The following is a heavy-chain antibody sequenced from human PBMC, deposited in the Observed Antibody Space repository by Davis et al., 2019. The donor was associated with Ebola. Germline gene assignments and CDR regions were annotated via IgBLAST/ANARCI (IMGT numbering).Heavy chain of an antibody. CDR2: INLNGGST. D-gene: IGHD6-19*01. Sequence: GESLRISCAASGFTFDDYGMSWVRQAPGKGLEWVSGINLNGGSTGYADSVKGRFTISRDNAKNSLYLQMNSLRAEDTAVNYCAREVAVTYFDYWGQGTLVTVSS. CDR3: AREVAVTYFDY. CDR1: GFTFDDYG. J-gene: IGHJ4*02. V-gene: IGHV3-20*04.